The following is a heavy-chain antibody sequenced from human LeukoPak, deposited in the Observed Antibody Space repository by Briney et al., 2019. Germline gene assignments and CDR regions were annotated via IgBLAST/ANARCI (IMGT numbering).Heavy chain of an antibody. CDR2: ISGSGGST. D-gene: IGHD6-19*01. J-gene: IGHJ4*02. Sequence: GGFLRLSCAASGFTFSSYAMSWVRQAPGKGLEWVSAISGSGGSTYYADSVKGRFTISRDNSKNTLYLQMNSLRAEDTAVYYCARLGMGSSGWPIYFDYWGQGTLVTVSS. CDR3: ARLGMGSSGWPIYFDY. V-gene: IGHV3-23*01. CDR1: GFTFSSYA.